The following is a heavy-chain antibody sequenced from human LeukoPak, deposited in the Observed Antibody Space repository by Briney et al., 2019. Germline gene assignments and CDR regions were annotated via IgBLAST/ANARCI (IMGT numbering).Heavy chain of an antibody. V-gene: IGHV4-59*08. J-gene: IGHJ4*02. CDR3: ASHRRSHGAEY. CDR1: GASFEHFF. Sequence: SETLSLTCTVSGASFEHFFWSWIRQPPGKGLDWIGYVYYSGSTDYNPSLKSRLTITADTSKNQFSLRLTSVTAADTAIYYCASHRRSHGAEYWGQGTLVTVSS. CDR2: VYYSGST. D-gene: IGHD4/OR15-4a*01.